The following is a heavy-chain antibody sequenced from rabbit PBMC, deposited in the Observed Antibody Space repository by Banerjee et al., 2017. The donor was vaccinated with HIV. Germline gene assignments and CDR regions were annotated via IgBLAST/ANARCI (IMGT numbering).Heavy chain of an antibody. D-gene: IGHD6-1*01. V-gene: IGHV1S45*01. CDR1: GFILSSYW. J-gene: IGHJ2*01. Sequence: QEQLEESGGGLVKPGASLTLTCTASGFILSSYWMCWVRQAPGKGLEWIGCIYGGSSGSTYYANWAKGRFTISKTSSTTVTLQMTSLTAADTATYFCASAGYAGYGYGAFDPWGPGTLVTVS. CDR2: IYGGSSGST. CDR3: ASAGYAGYGYGAFDP.